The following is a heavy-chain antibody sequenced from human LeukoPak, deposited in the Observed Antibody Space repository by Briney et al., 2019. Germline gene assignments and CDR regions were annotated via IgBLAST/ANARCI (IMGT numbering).Heavy chain of an antibody. J-gene: IGHJ4*02. CDR1: GYTFTSYD. Sequence: ASEKVSCKASGYTFTSYDIYWVRQATGQGLEWMGWMNPNTGNTDYAQKFQGRVTMIRDTSTSTAYMELSSLRSEDTAVYYCARAPLGPYYDNSGTTFDYWGQGALVTVSS. V-gene: IGHV1-8*01. CDR2: MNPNTGNT. D-gene: IGHD3-22*01. CDR3: ARAPLGPYYDNSGTTFDY.